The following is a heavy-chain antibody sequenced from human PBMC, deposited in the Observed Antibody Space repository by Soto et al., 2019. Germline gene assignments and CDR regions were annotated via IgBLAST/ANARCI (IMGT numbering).Heavy chain of an antibody. CDR1: GYSFTSYW. D-gene: IGHD6-19*01. Sequence: ESLKISCKGSGYSFTSYWISWVRQMPGKGLEWMGRIDPSDSYTNYSPSFHGHVTISADKSISTAYLQWSSLKASDTAMYYCARHHPLDQWLEVGDHNGNYGMDVWGQGTTVTVSS. J-gene: IGHJ6*02. CDR3: ARHHPLDQWLEVGDHNGNYGMDV. CDR2: IDPSDSYT. V-gene: IGHV5-10-1*01.